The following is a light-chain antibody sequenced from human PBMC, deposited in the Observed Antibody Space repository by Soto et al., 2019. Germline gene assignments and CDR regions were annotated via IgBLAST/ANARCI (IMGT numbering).Light chain of an antibody. J-gene: IGLJ1*01. CDR1: SSDVAAYNY. CDR2: DVS. V-gene: IGLV2-14*03. CDR3: ISYTTISTYV. Sequence: QSALTQPASVSGSPGQSITISCTGTSSDVAAYNYVSWHQQHPGKAPKLMMSDVSNRASGISNRFSASKSGNTASLTISGLQTEDEADYYCISYTTISTYVFGTGTKVTVL.